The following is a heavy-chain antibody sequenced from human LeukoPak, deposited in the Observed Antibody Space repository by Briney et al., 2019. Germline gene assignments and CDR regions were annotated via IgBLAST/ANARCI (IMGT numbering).Heavy chain of an antibody. Sequence: PGRSLRLSCAASGFTFDDYAMHWVRQAPGKGLEWVSGISWNSGSIGYADSVKGRFTISRDNAKNSLYLQMNSLRAEDTALYYCAKGSRGVTINLNWFDPWGQGTLVTVSS. D-gene: IGHD2-21*02. CDR3: AKGSRGVTINLNWFDP. CDR1: GFTFDDYA. J-gene: IGHJ5*02. CDR2: ISWNSGSI. V-gene: IGHV3-9*01.